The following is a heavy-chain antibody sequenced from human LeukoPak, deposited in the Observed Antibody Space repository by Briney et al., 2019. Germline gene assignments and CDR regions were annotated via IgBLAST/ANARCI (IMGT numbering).Heavy chain of an antibody. CDR1: GGSISSSSYY. J-gene: IGHJ6*02. CDR2: IYYSGST. V-gene: IGHV4-39*01. Sequence: PSETLSLTCTVSGGSISSSSYYWGWIRQPPGKGLEWIGSIYYSGSTYYNPSHKSRVTISVDTSKNQFSLKLSSVTAADTSVYYCAKAYYYYGMDVWGQGTTVTVSS. CDR3: AKAYYYYGMDV.